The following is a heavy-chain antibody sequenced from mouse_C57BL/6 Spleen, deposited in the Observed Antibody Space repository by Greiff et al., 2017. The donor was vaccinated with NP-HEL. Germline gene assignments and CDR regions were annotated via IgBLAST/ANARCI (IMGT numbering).Heavy chain of an antibody. D-gene: IGHD1-1*01. CDR3: ARPYYGSSYTSWFAY. V-gene: IGHV1-20*01. CDR1: GYSFTGYF. J-gene: IGHJ3*01. CDR2: INPYNGDT. Sequence: EVQLQQSGPELVKPGDSVKISCKASGYSFTGYFMNWVMQSHGKSLEWIGRINPYNGDTFYNQKFKGKATLTVDKSSSTAHMELRSLTSEDSAVYYCARPYYGSSYTSWFAYWGQRTLVTVSA.